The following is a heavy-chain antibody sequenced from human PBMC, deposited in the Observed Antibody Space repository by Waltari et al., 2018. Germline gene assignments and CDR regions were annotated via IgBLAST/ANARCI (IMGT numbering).Heavy chain of an antibody. V-gene: IGHV5-51*03. CDR1: GYRFASYW. CDR2: ILPGDSDT. Sequence: EVQLVQSGAEVRKPGESLKISCMGSGYRFASYWIGWVRQMPGTRLEWMGIILPGDSDTRYSPAFQGHVTISADTSNSIAYLQWTNLKASDTAMYYFARHPLVWVASTQNAFDGWGQGTMVTVSS. CDR3: ARHPLVWVASTQNAFDG. J-gene: IGHJ3*01. D-gene: IGHD3-16*01.